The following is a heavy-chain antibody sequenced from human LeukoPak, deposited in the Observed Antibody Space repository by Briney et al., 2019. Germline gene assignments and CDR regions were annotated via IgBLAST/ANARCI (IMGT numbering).Heavy chain of an antibody. V-gene: IGHV3-21*01. CDR1: GFAFSSYS. Sequence: PGGSLRLXCAASGFAFSSYSMNWVRLAPGKGLEWVSSISSSSSYIYYADSVKGRFTISRDNAKNSLYLQMNSLRAEDTAVYYCARDLVPAAIYERNWFDPWGQGTLVTVSS. CDR3: ARDLVPAAIYERNWFDP. D-gene: IGHD2-2*02. J-gene: IGHJ5*02. CDR2: ISSSSSYI.